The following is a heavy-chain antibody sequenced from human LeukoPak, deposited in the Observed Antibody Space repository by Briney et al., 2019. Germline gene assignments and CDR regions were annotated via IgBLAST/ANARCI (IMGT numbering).Heavy chain of an antibody. D-gene: IGHD4-17*01. CDR2: MNPNSGNT. CDR1: GGTFSSYA. CDR3: ARGRPGAPLGY. J-gene: IGHJ4*02. V-gene: IGHV1-8*03. Sequence: ASVKVSCKASGGTFSSYAISWVRQATGQGLEWMGWMNPNSGNTGYAQKFQGRVTITRNTSISTAYMELSSLRSEDTAVYYCARGRPGAPLGYWGQGTLVTVSS.